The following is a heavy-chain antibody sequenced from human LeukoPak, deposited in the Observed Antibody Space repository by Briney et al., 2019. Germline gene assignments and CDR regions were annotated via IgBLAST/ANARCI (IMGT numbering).Heavy chain of an antibody. CDR3: ARAPYYYGSGSLKIHFDY. D-gene: IGHD3-10*01. CDR2: IYYSGST. CDR1: GGSISSSSYY. V-gene: IGHV4-39*07. J-gene: IGHJ4*02. Sequence: SETLSLTCTVSGGSISSSSYYWGWIRQPPGKGLEWIGSIYYSGSTYYNPSLKSRVTISVDTSKNQFSLKLSSVTAADTAVYYCARAPYYYGSGSLKIHFDYWGQGTLVTVSS.